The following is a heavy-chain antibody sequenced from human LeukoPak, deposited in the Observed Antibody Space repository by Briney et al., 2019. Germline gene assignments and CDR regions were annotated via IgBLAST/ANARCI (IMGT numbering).Heavy chain of an antibody. CDR1: GFTFSSYW. V-gene: IGHV3-74*01. J-gene: IGHJ5*02. CDR2: INSDGSST. Sequence: GGSLRLSCAASGFTFSSYWMHWVRQAPGKGLVWVSRINSDGSSTSYADSVKGRFTISRDNAKNTLYLQMNSLRAEDTAVYYCARGPLYDFWSGYYPSNWFDPWGQGTLVTVSS. CDR3: ARGPLYDFWSGYYPSNWFDP. D-gene: IGHD3-3*01.